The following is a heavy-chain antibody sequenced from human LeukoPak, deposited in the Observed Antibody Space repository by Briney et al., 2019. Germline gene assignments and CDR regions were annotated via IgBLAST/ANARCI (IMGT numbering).Heavy chain of an antibody. CDR3: ARDYGRSRDYGMDV. Sequence: GGSLRLSCEASGFTLSNYWMHWVRQAPGKGLVWVSRINAVGSSASYADSVKGRFTISRDNAKNTLYLQMNSLRAEDTAMYYCARDYGRSRDYGMDVWGQGTTVTVSS. CDR2: INAVGSSA. V-gene: IGHV3-74*01. CDR1: GFTLSNYW. D-gene: IGHD3-10*01. J-gene: IGHJ6*02.